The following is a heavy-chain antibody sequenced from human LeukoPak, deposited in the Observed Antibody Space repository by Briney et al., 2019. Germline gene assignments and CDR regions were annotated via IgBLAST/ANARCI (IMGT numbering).Heavy chain of an antibody. Sequence: GGSLRLSCAASGFSFSSYWMSWVRQAPGKGLEWVANIKQDGSEKYYVDSVKGRFTISRDNAKNSLYLQMNSLRAEDTAVYYCARDRSSVGMEEDYYYMDVWGKGTTVTVSS. CDR2: IKQDGSEK. CDR3: ARDRSSVGMEEDYYYMDV. V-gene: IGHV3-7*01. CDR1: GFSFSSYW. J-gene: IGHJ6*03. D-gene: IGHD6-6*01.